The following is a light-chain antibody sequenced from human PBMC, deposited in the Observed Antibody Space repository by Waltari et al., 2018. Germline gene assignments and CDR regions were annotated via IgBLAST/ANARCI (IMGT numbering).Light chain of an antibody. CDR3: QQYNNWPYT. CDR2: GAS. CDR1: QSISSN. Sequence: EIVMTQSPATLSVSPGERANISSRASQSISSNLAWYQQRPGQAPRLLIYGASTRATGIPARFSGSGSGTEFTLTISSLQSEDFAVYYCQQYNNWPYTFGQGTKLEIK. V-gene: IGKV3-15*01. J-gene: IGKJ2*01.